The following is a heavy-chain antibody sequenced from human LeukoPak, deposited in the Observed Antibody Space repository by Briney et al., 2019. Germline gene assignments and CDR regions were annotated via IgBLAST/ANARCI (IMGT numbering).Heavy chain of an antibody. Sequence: GSLSLSCAASGFTFSTYAMAWVRQAPGKGLEWVSGLTGSGATTYYADSVRGRFTISRDNSQNMLYLQMNSLRVEDTAVYFCASNAYSSGRLSYFDSWGQGTLVTVSS. CDR2: LTGSGATT. V-gene: IGHV3-23*01. CDR3: ASNAYSSGRLSYFDS. CDR1: GFTFSTYA. J-gene: IGHJ4*02. D-gene: IGHD6-19*01.